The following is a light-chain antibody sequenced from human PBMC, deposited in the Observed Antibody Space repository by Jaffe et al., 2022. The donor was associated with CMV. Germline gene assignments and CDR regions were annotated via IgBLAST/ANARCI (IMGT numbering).Light chain of an antibody. V-gene: IGKV3-20*01. Sequence: EIVLTQSPRTLSLSPGERATLSCTASESLSTSYLVWYQQKPGQAPRLLIYGASIRAAGIPNRFSGSGSGTDFTLTIDRLEPEDLAVYYCQQYTTSPLFGGGTKVEIK. CDR2: GAS. CDR3: QQYTTSPL. CDR1: ESLSTSY. J-gene: IGKJ4*01.